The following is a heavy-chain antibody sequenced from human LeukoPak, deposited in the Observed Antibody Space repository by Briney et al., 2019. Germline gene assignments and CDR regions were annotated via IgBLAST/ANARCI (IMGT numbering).Heavy chain of an antibody. V-gene: IGHV4-4*02. J-gene: IGHJ6*04. Sequence: SGTLSLTCAVSGGSISSSNWWSWVRQPPGKGLEWIGEIYHSGSTNYNPSLKSRVTISVDKSKNQFSLELSSVTAADTAVYYCARDSSGIYYYYYGMDVWGKGTTVTVSS. CDR3: ARDSSGIYYYYYGMDV. CDR1: GGSISSSNW. CDR2: IYHSGST. D-gene: IGHD6-19*01.